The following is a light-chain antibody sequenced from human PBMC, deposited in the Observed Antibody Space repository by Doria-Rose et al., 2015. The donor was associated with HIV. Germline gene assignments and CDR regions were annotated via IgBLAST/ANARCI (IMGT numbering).Light chain of an antibody. Sequence: DIVMTQTPGTLSLSPGERATLSCRASQSFSSTYLALYQQKTGQAPSLLIYDGSTRAPGIPDRFSASGTVTDFTLTINRLEPEDFALYYCHQYGTSWTFGQGTKVEI. CDR3: HQYGTSWT. V-gene: IGKV3-20*01. J-gene: IGKJ1*01. CDR1: QSFSSTY. CDR2: DGS.